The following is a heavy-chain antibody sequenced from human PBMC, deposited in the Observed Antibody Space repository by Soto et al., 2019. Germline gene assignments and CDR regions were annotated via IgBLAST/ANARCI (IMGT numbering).Heavy chain of an antibody. V-gene: IGHV4-31*03. CDR1: GGSISSGGYY. CDR2: IYYSGST. Sequence: QVQLQESGPGLVKPSQTLSLTCTVSGGSISSGGYYWSWIRQHPGKGLEWIGYIYYSGSTYYNPSLKSRFTISVDTSKNQFSLKLSSVTAADTAVYYCARVVGWDIVVVPAAINWFDPWGQGTLVTVSS. D-gene: IGHD2-2*01. J-gene: IGHJ5*02. CDR3: ARVVGWDIVVVPAAINWFDP.